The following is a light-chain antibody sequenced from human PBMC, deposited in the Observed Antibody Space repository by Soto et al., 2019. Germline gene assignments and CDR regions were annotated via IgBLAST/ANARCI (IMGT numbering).Light chain of an antibody. CDR3: CSYAGSSTWV. Sequence: QSVLTQPVSVSGSPGQSITISCTGTSSDVGSYNLVSWYQQHPGKAPKLMIYEVSKRPSGVSNRFSGSKSGNTASLTISGLQAEDEADYYCCSYAGSSTWVFGGGTQLTVL. CDR1: SSDVGSYNL. J-gene: IGLJ2*01. CDR2: EVS. V-gene: IGLV2-23*02.